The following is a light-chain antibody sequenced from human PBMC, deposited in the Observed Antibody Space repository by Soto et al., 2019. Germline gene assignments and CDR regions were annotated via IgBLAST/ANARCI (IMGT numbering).Light chain of an antibody. Sequence: EIVMTPSPATLSVSAGERATLSCRASQSVSSNLAWYQQKPGQAPRLLIFGASTGATGIPARFSGSGSGTEFSLTISSLQSEDFATYYCQQLNSYPLTFGGGTKVDIK. V-gene: IGKV3D-15*01. CDR2: GAS. CDR3: QQLNSYPLT. J-gene: IGKJ4*01. CDR1: QSVSSN.